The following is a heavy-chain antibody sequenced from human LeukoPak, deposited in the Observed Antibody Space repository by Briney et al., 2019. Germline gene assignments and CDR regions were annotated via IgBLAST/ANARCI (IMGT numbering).Heavy chain of an antibody. D-gene: IGHD4-11*01. CDR1: GGSISSYY. J-gene: IGHJ4*02. V-gene: IGHV4-59*08. Sequence: SETLSLTCTVSGGSISSYYWSWIRQPPGKGLEWIGYIYYSGSTNYNPSLKSRVTISVDTSKNQFSLKLSSVTAADTAVYYCARHFSSNHVDGTYYFDYWGQGTLVTVSS. CDR2: IYYSGST. CDR3: ARHFSSNHVDGTYYFDY.